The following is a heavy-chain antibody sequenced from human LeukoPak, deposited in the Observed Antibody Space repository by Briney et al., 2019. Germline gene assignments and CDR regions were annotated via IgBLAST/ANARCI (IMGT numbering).Heavy chain of an antibody. CDR3: ARDVGRKGFGGSMPAGWFDP. J-gene: IGHJ5*02. V-gene: IGHV1-2*04. CDR1: GYTFIGYY. CDR2: INPNSGGT. D-gene: IGHD3-10*01. Sequence: ASVKVSCKASGYTFIGYYMHWVRQAPGQGLEWMGWINPNSGGTNYAQKFQGWVTMTRDTSISTAYMELSRLRSDDTAVYYRARDVGRKGFGGSMPAGWFDPWGQGTLVTVSS.